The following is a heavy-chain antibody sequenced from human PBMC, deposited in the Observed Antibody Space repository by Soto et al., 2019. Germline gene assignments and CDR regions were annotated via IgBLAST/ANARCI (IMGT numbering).Heavy chain of an antibody. Sequence: QVQLVQSGAEVKKPGASVKVSCKASGYTFTSYDINWVRQATGQGLEWMGWMNPNSGYTGHAQKFQGRVTMTRDTSTSTAYMELSSMRSEDTAVYYCARVFGSIDYWGQGTLVTVSS. V-gene: IGHV1-8*01. CDR2: MNPNSGYT. J-gene: IGHJ4*02. D-gene: IGHD2-21*01. CDR1: GYTFTSYD. CDR3: ARVFGSIDY.